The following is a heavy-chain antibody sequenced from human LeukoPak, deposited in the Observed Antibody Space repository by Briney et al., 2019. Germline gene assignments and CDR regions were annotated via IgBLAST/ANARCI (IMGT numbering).Heavy chain of an antibody. J-gene: IGHJ4*02. CDR2: MSFDVNNK. D-gene: IGHD2-2*02. CDR1: GFTFSSYS. CDR3: ARGYCTSSSCYNDY. V-gene: IGHV3-30*03. Sequence: GGSLRLSCAASGFTFSSYSMNWARQAPGKGLEWVATMSFDVNNKYYADSVRGRFTISRDNSKNTLYLQMNSLRAEDTAVYSCARGYCTSSSCYNDYWGQGTLVTVSS.